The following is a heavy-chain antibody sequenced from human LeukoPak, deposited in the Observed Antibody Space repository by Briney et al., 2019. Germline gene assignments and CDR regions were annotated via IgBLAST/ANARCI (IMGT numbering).Heavy chain of an antibody. CDR1: GFTFGDYA. CDR2: IRSKAYGGTT. Sequence: PGGSLRLSCRASGFTFGDYAMSWVRQAPGKGLEWVGFIRSKAYGGTTEYAASVKGRFTISRDDSKSIAYLQMNSLKTEDTAVYYCTRDPYYDFWSGYFSLDAFDIWGQATMVTVSS. V-gene: IGHV3-49*04. CDR3: TRDPYYDFWSGYFSLDAFDI. D-gene: IGHD3-3*01. J-gene: IGHJ3*02.